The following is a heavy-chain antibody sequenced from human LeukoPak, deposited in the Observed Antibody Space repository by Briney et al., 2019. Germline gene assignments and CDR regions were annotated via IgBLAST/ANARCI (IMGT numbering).Heavy chain of an antibody. CDR3: ARADRRDYDFWSGYYNPTFDY. Sequence: EXXSLTCAVSGYSICSGYYWGWIRQPPGKGLEWIGNIYHGGSTNYNPSLKRRVTISVDTSKNQFSLKLSSVTAADTAVYYCARADRRDYDFWSGYYNPTFDYWGQGTLVTVSS. CDR1: GYSICSGYY. V-gene: IGHV4-38-2*01. D-gene: IGHD3-3*01. CDR2: IYHGGST. J-gene: IGHJ4*02.